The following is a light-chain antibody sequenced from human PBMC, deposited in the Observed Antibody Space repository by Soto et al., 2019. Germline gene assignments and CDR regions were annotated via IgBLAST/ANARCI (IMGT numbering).Light chain of an antibody. CDR1: SSNVGAYNH. J-gene: IGLJ3*02. CDR3: CSYAGRYIYVL. Sequence: QSALTQPRSVSGSPGQSVTISCTGSSSNVGAYNHVSWYQQHPGKAPKLLFYEVTKRPSGVPDCFSGSKSDNTASLTISWLKGDDEADYYSCSYAGRYIYVLFGGGTKLTVL. V-gene: IGLV2-11*01. CDR2: EVT.